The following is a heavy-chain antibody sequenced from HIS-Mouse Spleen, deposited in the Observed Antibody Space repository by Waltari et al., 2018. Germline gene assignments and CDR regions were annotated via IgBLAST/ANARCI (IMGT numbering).Heavy chain of an antibody. D-gene: IGHD4-4*01. CDR3: ARGHDYSNYFDY. CDR1: GYTFPSYD. J-gene: IGHJ4*02. CDR2: MNPNNGNT. Sequence: QVQLVQSGAEVKKPGASVKVSCKASGYTFPSYDINWVRQATGQGLEWMGWMNPNNGNTGYAQKFQGRVTMTRNTSISTAYMELSSLRSEDTAVYYCARGHDYSNYFDYWGQGTLVTVSS. V-gene: IGHV1-8*01.